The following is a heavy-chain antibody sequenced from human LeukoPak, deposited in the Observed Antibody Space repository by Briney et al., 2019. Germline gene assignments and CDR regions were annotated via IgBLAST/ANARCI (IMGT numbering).Heavy chain of an antibody. V-gene: IGHV4-59*08. CDR2: IYYSGST. CDR3: ARLRVYDISTGYYSYWFDP. CDR1: GGSISSYY. D-gene: IGHD3-9*01. J-gene: IGHJ5*02. Sequence: PSETLSLTCTVSGGSISSYYWSWIRQPPGKGLEWIGYIYYSGSTNYNPSLKSRVTISVDMSKNQFSLKLSSVTAADTAVYYCARLRVYDISTGYYSYWFDPWGQGTLVTVSS.